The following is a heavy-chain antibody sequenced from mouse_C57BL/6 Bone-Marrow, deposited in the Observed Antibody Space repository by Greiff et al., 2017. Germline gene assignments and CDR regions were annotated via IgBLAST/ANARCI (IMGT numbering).Heavy chain of an antibody. D-gene: IGHD2-5*01. V-gene: IGHV1-59*01. J-gene: IGHJ4*01. Sequence: QVQLQQPGAELVRPGTSVKLSCKASGYTFTSYWMPWVKQRPGQGLEWLGVIDPSDSSTNYNQKFKGKATLTVDTSSSTAYMQLSSLTSEDSAVYYCARERAYYSNYYAMDYWGQGTSVTVSS. CDR2: IDPSDSST. CDR1: GYTFTSYW. CDR3: ARERAYYSNYYAMDY.